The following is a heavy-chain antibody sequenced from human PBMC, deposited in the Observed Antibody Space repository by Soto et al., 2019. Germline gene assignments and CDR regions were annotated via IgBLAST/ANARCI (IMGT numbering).Heavy chain of an antibody. D-gene: IGHD2-2*01. CDR1: GFTFSHYG. J-gene: IGHJ3*02. CDR2: ISYDGINK. V-gene: IGHV3-30*18. CDR3: ANPYCSSTNCHDLFDI. Sequence: PGGSLRLSCAASGFTFSHYGMHWVRQAPGKGLEWVGVISYDGINKYYADSVKGRFTISKDNSKNTVSLQMNSLRAEDTAVYYSANPYCSSTNCHDLFDIWGQGTVVPVSS.